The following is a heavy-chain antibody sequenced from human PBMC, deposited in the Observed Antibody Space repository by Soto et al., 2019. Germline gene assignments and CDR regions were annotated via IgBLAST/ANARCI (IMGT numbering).Heavy chain of an antibody. V-gene: IGHV4-30-2*01. D-gene: IGHD2-8*01. J-gene: IGHJ5*02. CDR2: IYLIGST. Sequence: QLQLQESGSGLVKPSQTLSLTCAVSGGSISSGDYSWSWIRQPPGKGLEWIGYIYLIGSTYYSPCLTNKATISIDRSKLQFSLNLSSVTAADTAVYYCAREGPGFCTNGVCWFDPRGQGTLVTVSS. CDR1: GGSISSGDYS. CDR3: AREGPGFCTNGVCWFDP.